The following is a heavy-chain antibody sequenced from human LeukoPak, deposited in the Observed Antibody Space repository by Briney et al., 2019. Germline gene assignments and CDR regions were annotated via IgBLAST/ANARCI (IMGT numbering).Heavy chain of an antibody. CDR1: GFTFSSYA. Sequence: PGGSLRLSCAASGFTFSSYAMHRVRQAPGKGLEWVSYISSSGSTIYYADSVKGRFTISRDNAKNSLYLQMNSLRAEDTAVYYCARDRRPYYYDSSGSDAFDIWGQGTMVTVSS. CDR2: ISSSGSTI. D-gene: IGHD3-22*01. J-gene: IGHJ3*02. V-gene: IGHV3-48*03. CDR3: ARDRRPYYYDSSGSDAFDI.